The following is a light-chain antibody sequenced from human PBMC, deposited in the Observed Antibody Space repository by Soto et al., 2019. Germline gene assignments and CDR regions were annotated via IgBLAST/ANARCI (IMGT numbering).Light chain of an antibody. CDR3: QQYNNWPRT. Sequence: EIGMTHSPATLSLAPGGRGTLSWRARERVSTNLGWYQQQPGQAPSLLISGASSRATGTPASFSGGSAGTESTLTISSLPSEDSAVYDCQQYNNWPRTFGQGTKVDIK. V-gene: IGKV3D-15*01. CDR1: ERVSTN. J-gene: IGKJ1*01. CDR2: GAS.